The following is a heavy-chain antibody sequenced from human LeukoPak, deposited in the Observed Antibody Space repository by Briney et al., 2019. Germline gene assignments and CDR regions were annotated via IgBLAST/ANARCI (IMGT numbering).Heavy chain of an antibody. Sequence: SETLSLTCTVSGGSISSGGYYWSWIRQHPGKGLGWIGYIYYSGSTYYNPSLKSRVTISVDTSKNQFSLKLSSVTAADTAVYYCARAITYYYDLGGPGDAFDIWGQGTMVTVSS. CDR2: IYYSGST. CDR3: ARAITYYYDLGGPGDAFDI. D-gene: IGHD3-22*01. J-gene: IGHJ3*02. V-gene: IGHV4-31*03. CDR1: GGSISSGGYY.